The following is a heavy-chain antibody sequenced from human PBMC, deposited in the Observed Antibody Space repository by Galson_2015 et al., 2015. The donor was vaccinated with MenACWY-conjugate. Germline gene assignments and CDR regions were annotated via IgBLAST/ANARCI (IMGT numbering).Heavy chain of an antibody. CDR2: ISGSGDKT. CDR1: GFTFSDYY. Sequence: SLRLSCAASGFTFSDYYMNWVRQAAGKGLEWVAAISGSGDKTYYADSVKGRFTISRDNSKNTLYLQMNGLRAEDTALYYCAINPYRPDVYWGQGTLVTVSS. CDR3: AINPYRPDVY. J-gene: IGHJ4*02. V-gene: IGHV3-23*01. D-gene: IGHD5-12*01.